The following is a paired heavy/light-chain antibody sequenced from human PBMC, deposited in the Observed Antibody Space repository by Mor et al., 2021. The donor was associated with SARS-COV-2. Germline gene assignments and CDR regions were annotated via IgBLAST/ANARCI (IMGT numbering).Light chain of an antibody. V-gene: IGKV1-8*01. CDR3: QQYYSYPLT. J-gene: IGKJ3*01. Sequence: AIRITQSPSSLSASTGDTVTITCRASQGIGSYLAWYQQKPGKAPKLLISGASTLQSGVPSRFSGSGSVTDFTLTINCLQSEDFAAYYCQQYYSYPLTFGPGTKVDIK. CDR2: GAS. CDR1: QGIGSY.
Heavy chain of an antibody. D-gene: IGHD4-17*01. J-gene: IGHJ5*01. CDR2: ISSDGTNK. CDR1: GFTLSNYA. CDR3: GRDNHGDIRNWFDS. Sequence: QVHLVESGGGVVQPGRSLRLSCVGSGFTLSNYAMAWVRQAPGKGLEWVAVISSDGTNKHYADSVKGRFTISRDNSKNTLYLEMSSLRTEDTAVYYCGRDNHGDIRNWFDSWGQGTLVTVAS. V-gene: IGHV3-30*04.